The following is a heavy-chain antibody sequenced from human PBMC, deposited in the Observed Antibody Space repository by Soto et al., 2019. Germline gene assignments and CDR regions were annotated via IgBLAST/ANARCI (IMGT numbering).Heavy chain of an antibody. CDR3: ARSSSQFWFDP. CDR2: IIPILGIA. J-gene: IGHJ5*02. CDR1: RGTFSSYT. Sequence: SVKVSCKASRGTFSSYTISWVRQAPGQGLEWMGRIIPILGIANYAQKFQGRVTITADKSTSTAYMELSSLRSEDTAVYYCARSSSQFWFDPWGQGTLVTVSS. V-gene: IGHV1-69*02.